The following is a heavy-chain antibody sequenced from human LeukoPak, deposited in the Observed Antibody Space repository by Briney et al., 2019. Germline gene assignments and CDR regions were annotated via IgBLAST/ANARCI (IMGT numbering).Heavy chain of an antibody. CDR1: GGTFSSYA. V-gene: IGHV1-69*04. D-gene: IGHD6-13*01. CDR3: ARGGPGGSSWYVGDFDY. CDR2: IIPILGIA. J-gene: IGHJ4*02. Sequence: ASVKVSCKASGGTFSSYAISWVRQAPGQGLEWMGRIIPILGIANYAQKFQGRVTITADKSTSTAYMELSSLRSEDTAVYYCARGGPGGSSWYVGDFDYWGQGTLVTVSS.